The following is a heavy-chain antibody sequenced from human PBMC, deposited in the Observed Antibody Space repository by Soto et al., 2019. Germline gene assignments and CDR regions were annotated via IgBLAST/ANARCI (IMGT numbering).Heavy chain of an antibody. D-gene: IGHD2-2*01. CDR2: MNPNSGNT. CDR3: ASTPSYGSSTSCHPCYYYMDV. CDR1: GYTFTSYD. Sequence: QVQLVQSGAEVKKPGASVKVSCKASGYTFTSYDINWVRQATGQGLEWMGWMNPNSGNTGYAQKFQGRVTMTRNTAISTAYMELSSLRSEDTAVYHSASTPSYGSSTSCHPCYYYMDVWGKGTTVTVSS. J-gene: IGHJ6*03. V-gene: IGHV1-8*01.